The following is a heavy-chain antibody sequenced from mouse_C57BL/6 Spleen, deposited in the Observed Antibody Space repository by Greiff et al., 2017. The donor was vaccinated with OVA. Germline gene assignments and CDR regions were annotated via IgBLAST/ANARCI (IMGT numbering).Heavy chain of an antibody. CDR2: INPSNGGT. D-gene: IGHD1-1*01. V-gene: IGHV1-53*01. CDR1: GYTFTSYW. CDR3: ARTLYGSSYDYYAMDY. Sequence: QVQLQQPGTELVKPGASVKLSCKASGYTFTSYWMHWVKQRPGQGLEWIGNINPSNGGTNYNEKFKSKATLTVDKSSSTAYMQLSSLTSEGSAVYYCARTLYGSSYDYYAMDYWGKGTSVTVSS. J-gene: IGHJ4*01.